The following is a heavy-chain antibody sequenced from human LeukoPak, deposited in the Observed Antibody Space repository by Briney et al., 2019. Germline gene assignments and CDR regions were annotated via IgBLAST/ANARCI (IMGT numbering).Heavy chain of an antibody. CDR2: IKQDGSEK. J-gene: IGHJ2*01. D-gene: IGHD5-12*01. Sequence: GGSLRLSCAASGFTFSSYWMSWVRQAPGKGLEWVANIKQDGSEKYYVDSVKGRFTISRDNAKNSLYLQMNSLRAEDTAVYYCARACPQDGYQKGRYFDLWGRGTLVTVSS. CDR3: ARACPQDGYQKGRYFDL. V-gene: IGHV3-7*01. CDR1: GFTFSSYW.